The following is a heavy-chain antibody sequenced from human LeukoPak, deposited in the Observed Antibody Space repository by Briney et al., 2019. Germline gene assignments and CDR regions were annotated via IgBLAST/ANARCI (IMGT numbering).Heavy chain of an antibody. Sequence: SETLSLTCTVSGGSIGSGLYFWSWIRQHPGKGLEWVGYIHHSGTAFYNPSLQSRATISMDTSKNEFSLRLSVVTDADTAVYYGARYCSSTKCPFDYWGQGTLVTVSS. V-gene: IGHV4-31*03. D-gene: IGHD2-2*01. CDR2: IHHSGTA. CDR3: ARYCSSTKCPFDY. CDR1: GGSIGSGLYF. J-gene: IGHJ4*02.